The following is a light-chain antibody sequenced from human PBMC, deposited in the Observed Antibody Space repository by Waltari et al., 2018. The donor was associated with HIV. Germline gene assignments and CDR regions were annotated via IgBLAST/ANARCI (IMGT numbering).Light chain of an antibody. J-gene: IGKJ5*01. CDR2: EVS. CDR3: MQSMKLPLT. CDR1: ESLLHSDGKTY. Sequence: IVITQTPLSLSVTPGQPGSIACKSSESLLHSDGKTYLFWYLQKAGQPPQLLIFEVSTRFSGVPDRFSGSGSGTDFTLRISRVEAGDVGIYYCMQSMKLPLTFGQGTRLDI. V-gene: IGKV2D-29*01.